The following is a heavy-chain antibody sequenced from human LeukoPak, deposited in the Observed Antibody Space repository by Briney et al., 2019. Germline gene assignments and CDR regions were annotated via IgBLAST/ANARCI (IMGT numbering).Heavy chain of an antibody. D-gene: IGHD6-13*01. J-gene: IGHJ4*02. CDR2: LWANGNTA. Sequence: GGSLRLSCAASGFTFNIFGMHWVRQLPGNGLEWVEVLWANGNTAHYADSVKGRFTISRDSSENTLYLQMNSLRSEDTAVYYCVKEGAADATFHFDYWGQGTLVTVSS. V-gene: IGHV3-33*06. CDR3: VKEGAADATFHFDY. CDR1: GFTFNIFG.